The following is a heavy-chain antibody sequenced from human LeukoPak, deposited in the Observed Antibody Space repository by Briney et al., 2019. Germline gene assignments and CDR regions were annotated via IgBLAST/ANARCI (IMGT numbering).Heavy chain of an antibody. V-gene: IGHV4-39*07. J-gene: IGHJ3*02. CDR2: IYHSGST. Sequence: SETLSLTCTVSGGSISSSSYYWGWIRQPPGKGLEWIGEIYHSGSTNYNPSLKSRVTISVDKSKNQFSLKLSSVTAADTAVYYCTRDPGGYSYGGDAFDIWGQGTMVTVSS. D-gene: IGHD5-18*01. CDR1: GGSISSSSYY. CDR3: TRDPGGYSYGGDAFDI.